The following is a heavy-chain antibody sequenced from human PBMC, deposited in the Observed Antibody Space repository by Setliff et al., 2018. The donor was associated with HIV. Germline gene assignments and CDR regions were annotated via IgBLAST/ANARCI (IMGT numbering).Heavy chain of an antibody. V-gene: IGHV3-23*01. CDR3: AKDLLASFGEPYPPTANWFDP. D-gene: IGHD3-10*01. CDR1: GYSMSSGYY. Sequence: TSETLSLTCGVSGYSMSSGYYWGWVRQAPGRGLEWVSSLSFGSGGAIDYSDSVKGRFNISRDNSKNTLYLQMNSLRVEDTAVYYCAKDLLASFGEPYPPTANWFDPWGQGTLVTVSS. CDR2: LSFGSGGAI. J-gene: IGHJ5*02.